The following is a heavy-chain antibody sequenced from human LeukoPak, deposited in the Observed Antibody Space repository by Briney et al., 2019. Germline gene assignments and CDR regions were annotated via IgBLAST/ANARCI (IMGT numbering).Heavy chain of an antibody. J-gene: IGHJ4*02. V-gene: IGHV3-21*01. Sequence: GGSLRLSCAASGFAFSSYSMNWVRQAPGKGLEWVSSISSSSSYIYYADSVKGRFTISRDNAKNSLYLQMNSLRAEDTAVYYCARPITIFGVVGDDYWGQGTLVTVSS. CDR1: GFAFSSYS. D-gene: IGHD3-3*01. CDR2: ISSSSSYI. CDR3: ARPITIFGVVGDDY.